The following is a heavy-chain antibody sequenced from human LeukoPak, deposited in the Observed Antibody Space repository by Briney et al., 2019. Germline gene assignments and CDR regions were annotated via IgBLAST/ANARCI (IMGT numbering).Heavy chain of an antibody. D-gene: IGHD3-22*01. Sequence: ASVKVSCKASGYTFTGYYMHWVRQAPGQGLEWMGWINPNSGGTNYAQKFQGRVTMTRDTSISTAYMELSRLRSEDTAVYYCARAYYYDSSGYYYGYWGQGTLVTVSS. CDR1: GYTFTGYY. V-gene: IGHV1-2*02. J-gene: IGHJ4*02. CDR2: INPNSGGT. CDR3: ARAYYYDSSGYYYGY.